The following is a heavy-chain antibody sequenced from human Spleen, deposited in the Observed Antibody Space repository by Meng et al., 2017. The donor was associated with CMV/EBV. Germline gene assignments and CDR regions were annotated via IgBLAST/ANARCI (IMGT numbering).Heavy chain of an antibody. CDR3: ARVPSPRGTYFDY. CDR2: IYRSGNT. CDR1: GASISNGGYS. J-gene: IGHJ4*02. D-gene: IGHD3-16*01. Sequence: SGASISNGGYSWGWIRQPPGKGLEWIGYIYRSGNTYYNPSLSSRVTISIDSSKNQFSLKLSSVTAADTAVYYCARVPSPRGTYFDYWGQGTLVTVSS. V-gene: IGHV4-30-2*01.